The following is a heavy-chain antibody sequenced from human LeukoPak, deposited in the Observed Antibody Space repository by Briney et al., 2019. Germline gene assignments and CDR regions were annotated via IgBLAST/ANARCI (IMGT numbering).Heavy chain of an antibody. J-gene: IGHJ4*02. CDR2: ISWNSGSI. D-gene: IGHD5-18*01. V-gene: IGHV3-9*01. CDR3: AKDAGYSYGSSYFDY. CDR1: GFTFDDYA. Sequence: GRSLRLSCAASGFTFDDYAMHWVRQAPGKGLEWVSGISWNSGSIGYADSVKGRFTISRDNAKNSLYLQMNSLRAEDTALYYCAKDAGYSYGSSYFDYWDQGTLVTVSS.